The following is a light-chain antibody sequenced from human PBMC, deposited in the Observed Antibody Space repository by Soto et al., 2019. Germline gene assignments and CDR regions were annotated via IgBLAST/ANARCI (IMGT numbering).Light chain of an antibody. CDR3: QQYDGSPPYT. CDR2: GAS. J-gene: IGKJ2*01. Sequence: VLTQSPGTLSLSPGERAAISCRASQSISSSYLAWYQHKPGQAPRLLIYGASSRATGIPHRFSGSGSGTYFTLTISRLEPEDCGVYYCQQYDGSPPYTFGQGTRLEIK. CDR1: QSISSSY. V-gene: IGKV3-20*01.